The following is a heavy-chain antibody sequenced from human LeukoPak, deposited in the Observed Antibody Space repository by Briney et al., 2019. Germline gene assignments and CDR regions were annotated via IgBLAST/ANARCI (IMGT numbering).Heavy chain of an antibody. J-gene: IGHJ4*02. CDR1: GFTFRNYA. D-gene: IGHD3-16*01. CDR2: IDSGGGT. CDR3: AKGPQGD. Sequence: QPGGSLRLSCAASGFTFRNYAMSWDRQAPGKGLEWVSAIDSGGGTYYANSVKGRFTISRDNSKNTLYLQLSSLRVEDTAVYYCAKGPQGDWGQGALVTVSS. V-gene: IGHV3-23*01.